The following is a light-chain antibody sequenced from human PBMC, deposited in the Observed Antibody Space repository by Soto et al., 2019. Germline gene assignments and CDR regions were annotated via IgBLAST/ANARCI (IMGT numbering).Light chain of an antibody. CDR1: QSIYSSH. J-gene: IGKJ1*01. Sequence: EIVLTQSPGTLSLSPGERATLSCRATQSIYSSHLAWYQQRPGQAPRLLIYGASSRATGIPDRFSGSGSGTDFTLTISRLEPEDSAIYYCQKYGDSPRTFGQGTKVEV. CDR3: QKYGDSPRT. V-gene: IGKV3-20*01. CDR2: GAS.